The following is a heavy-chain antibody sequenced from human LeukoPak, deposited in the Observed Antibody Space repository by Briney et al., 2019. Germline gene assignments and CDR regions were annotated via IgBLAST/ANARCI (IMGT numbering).Heavy chain of an antibody. CDR2: IYYSGST. D-gene: IGHD2-2*01. CDR3: ASPYCSSTSCSFDY. CDR1: GGSISSSSCY. Sequence: SETLSLTCTVSGGSISSSSCYWGWIRQPPGKGLEWIGSIYYSGSTYYNPSLKSRVTISVDTSKNQFSLKLSSVTAADTAVYYCASPYCSSTSCSFDYWGQGTLVTVSS. V-gene: IGHV4-39*07. J-gene: IGHJ4*02.